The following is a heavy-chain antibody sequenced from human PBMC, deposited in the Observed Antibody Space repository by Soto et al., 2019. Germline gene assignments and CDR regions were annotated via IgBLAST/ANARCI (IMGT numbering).Heavy chain of an antibody. CDR1: GGSISSSSYY. CDR2: IYYSGRT. V-gene: IGHV4-39*01. D-gene: IGHD2-15*01. J-gene: IGHJ5*02. CDR3: ARQLGRAYCSGGSCYEESVGWFDP. Sequence: QLQLQESGPGLVKPSETLSLTCTVSGGSISSSSYYWGWIRQPPGKGLEWIGSIYYSGRTSYNPSLKSRVTLSVDTSTTQFSLKLSSVPAADTAVYYCARQLGRAYCSGGSCYEESVGWFDPWGQGTLVTVSS.